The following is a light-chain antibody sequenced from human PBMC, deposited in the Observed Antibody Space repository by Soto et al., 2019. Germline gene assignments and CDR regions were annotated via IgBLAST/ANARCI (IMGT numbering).Light chain of an antibody. V-gene: IGKV1-33*01. CDR2: DAS. Sequence: DIQMTQSPSSLSASVGDRVTITCQASQDISNYLNWYQQKLGKAPKLLIYDASNLETGVPSRFSGRGSGTDFTLTISSLQPDDSGTYYCQHYDSLPLSFGPGTKVHLK. CDR1: QDISNY. J-gene: IGKJ3*01. CDR3: QHYDSLPLS.